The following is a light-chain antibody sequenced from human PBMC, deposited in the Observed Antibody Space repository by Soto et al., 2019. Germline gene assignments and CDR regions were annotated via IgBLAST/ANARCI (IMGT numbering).Light chain of an antibody. CDR2: GAS. J-gene: IGKJ4*01. CDR3: QQYNNWPLT. Sequence: EIVMTQSPATLSVSPGERATLSCRASQSVSSNLAWYQQKPGQAPRLLIYGASTRATGIPARFSGSGSGTEFTLTINSLQSEDFAVYYCQQYNNWPLTFGGGTKGDIK. V-gene: IGKV3-15*01. CDR1: QSVSSN.